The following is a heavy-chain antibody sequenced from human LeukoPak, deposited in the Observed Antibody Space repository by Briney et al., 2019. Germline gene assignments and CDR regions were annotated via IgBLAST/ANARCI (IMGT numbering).Heavy chain of an antibody. CDR1: GGSFSGYY. CDR3: ARLDIVVVPAAMKSYWYFDL. D-gene: IGHD2-2*01. CDR2: INHSGST. Sequence: PSETLSLTCAVYGGSFSGYYWSWTRQPPGKGLEWIGEINHSGSTNYNPSLKSRVTISVDTSKNQFSLKLSSVTAADTAVYYCARLDIVVVPAAMKSYWYFDLWGRGTLVTVSS. J-gene: IGHJ2*01. V-gene: IGHV4-34*01.